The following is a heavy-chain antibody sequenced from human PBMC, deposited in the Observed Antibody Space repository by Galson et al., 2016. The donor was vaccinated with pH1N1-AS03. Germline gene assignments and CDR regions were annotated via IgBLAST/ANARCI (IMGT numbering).Heavy chain of an antibody. CDR2: ISSRGDSI. CDR3: ARVPYSYGMDV. CDR1: GFTFSYYS. Sequence: SLRLSCAASGFTFSYYSMNWVRQAPGKGLEWVSYISSRGDSIYYADSVKGRFTISRDNAKNSLYLQMNSLRAEDTAVYYCARVPYSYGMDVWGQGTTVTVSS. V-gene: IGHV3-48*04. J-gene: IGHJ6*02.